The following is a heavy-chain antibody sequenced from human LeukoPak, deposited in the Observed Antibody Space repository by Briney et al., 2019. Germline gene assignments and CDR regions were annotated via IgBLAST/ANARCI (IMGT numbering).Heavy chain of an antibody. V-gene: IGHV3-15*07. J-gene: IGHJ4*02. D-gene: IGHD3-22*01. CDR1: GFTFNYFW. Sequence: GGSLRFSCAASGFTFNYFWMNWVRQVPGKGLEWVGRIRSRTDGGTTDYAAPVKGRFTISRDDSKKTLYLQMNSLRVEDTAVYYCAKGFGSYDSSDFDSWGQGTLVTVSS. CDR3: AKGFGSYDSSDFDS. CDR2: IRSRTDGGTT.